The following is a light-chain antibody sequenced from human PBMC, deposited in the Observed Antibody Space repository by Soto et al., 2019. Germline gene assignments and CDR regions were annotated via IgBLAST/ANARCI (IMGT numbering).Light chain of an antibody. J-gene: IGKJ4*01. Sequence: LSHSPDSLSSSTLERATLSFMSIQRASSSSLAWYQQKPGQAPRLLIYDASIRATGIPNRFSGSGSGTDFTLTISRLEPEDSAMYYCQQYCSSPLTFGGGTRAAIK. V-gene: IGKV3-20*01. CDR3: QQYCSSPLT. CDR1: QRASSSS. CDR2: DAS.